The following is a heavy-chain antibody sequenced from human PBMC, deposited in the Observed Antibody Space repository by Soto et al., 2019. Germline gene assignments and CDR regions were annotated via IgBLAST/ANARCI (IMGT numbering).Heavy chain of an antibody. CDR3: AKEPLTGTTWANGMDV. D-gene: IGHD1-7*01. Sequence: GGSLRLSCAASGFTFDDYTMHWVRQAPGKGLEWVSLISWDGGSTYYADSVKGRFTISRDNSKNSLYLQMNSLRTEDTALYYCAKEPLTGTTWANGMDVWGQGTTVTVSS. J-gene: IGHJ6*02. V-gene: IGHV3-43*01. CDR2: ISWDGGST. CDR1: GFTFDDYT.